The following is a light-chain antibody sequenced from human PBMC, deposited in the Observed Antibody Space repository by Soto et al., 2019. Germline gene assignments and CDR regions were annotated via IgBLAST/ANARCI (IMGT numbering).Light chain of an antibody. V-gene: IGKV3-15*01. CDR1: QSVSSN. CDR3: QQYNNWPPWT. CDR2: GAS. Sequence: EIVMTQPPATLSVSAGERATLSCRASQSVSSNLAWYQQKPGQAPRLLIYGASTRATGIPARFSGSGSGTEFTLSISSLQSEDFAVYYCQQYNNWPPWTFGQGTKVDIK. J-gene: IGKJ1*01.